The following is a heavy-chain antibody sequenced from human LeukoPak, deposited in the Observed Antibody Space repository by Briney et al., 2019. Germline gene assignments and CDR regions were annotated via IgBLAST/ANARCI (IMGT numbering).Heavy chain of an antibody. CDR1: GGSISSGGYS. CDR2: IYHSGST. CDR3: AAGAYCGGDCPPDAFDI. Sequence: SETLSLTCAVSGGSISSGGYSWSWIRQPPGKGLEWIGYIYHSGSTYYNPSLKSRVTISVDRSKNQSSLKLSSVTAADTAVYYCAAGAYCGGDCPPDAFDIWGQGTMVTVSS. J-gene: IGHJ3*02. V-gene: IGHV4-30-2*01. D-gene: IGHD2-21*02.